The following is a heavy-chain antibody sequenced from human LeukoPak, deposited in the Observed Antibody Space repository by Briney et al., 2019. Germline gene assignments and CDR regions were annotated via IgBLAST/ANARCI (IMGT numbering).Heavy chain of an antibody. CDR3: AKGRYSNTWYWDY. CDR1: GFTFGSYA. CDR2: IVRSGDTT. Sequence: PGGSLRLSCAASGFTFGSYAMSWVRQAPGKGLECVSGIVRSGDTTYYADSVKGRFTISRDNSENTLYLQMNSLRAEDTAVYYCAKGRYSNTWYWDYWSQGTLVTVSS. J-gene: IGHJ4*02. V-gene: IGHV3-23*01. D-gene: IGHD6-13*01.